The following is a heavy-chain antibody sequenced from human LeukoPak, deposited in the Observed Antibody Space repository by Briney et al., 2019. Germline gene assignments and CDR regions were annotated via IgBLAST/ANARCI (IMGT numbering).Heavy chain of an antibody. CDR3: ARDRSGMIVVVHFDY. D-gene: IGHD3-22*01. Sequence: PGGSLRLSCAASGFTFSSYSMNWVRQAPGEGLEWVSSISSSSSYIYYADSVKGRFTISRDNAKNSLYLQMNSLRAEDTAVYYCARDRSGMIVVVHFDYWGQGTLVTVSS. CDR2: ISSSSSYI. CDR1: GFTFSSYS. J-gene: IGHJ4*02. V-gene: IGHV3-21*01.